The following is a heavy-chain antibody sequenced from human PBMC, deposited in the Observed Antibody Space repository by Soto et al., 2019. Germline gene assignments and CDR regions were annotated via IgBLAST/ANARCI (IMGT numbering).Heavy chain of an antibody. D-gene: IGHD3-16*01. CDR2: IIPMVGTP. V-gene: IGHV1-69*08. Sequence: QAQLVQSGAEVKRPGSSVKVSCKASGDTFSSYSISWVRQAPGQGLEWMGRIIPMVGTPNYAQKFQGRVTFSADKSTGTAYMVLNSRISDDTAVYYCAAAGGSTSSSAYNYFMDVWGKGTPVTVSS. CDR3: AAAGGSTSSSAYNYFMDV. CDR1: GDTFSSYS. J-gene: IGHJ6*03.